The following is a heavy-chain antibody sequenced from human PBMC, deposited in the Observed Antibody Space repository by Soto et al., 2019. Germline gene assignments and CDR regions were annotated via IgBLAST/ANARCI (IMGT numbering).Heavy chain of an antibody. CDR1: GFAFSSSG. CDR2: IWYDGSNK. J-gene: IGHJ4*02. Sequence: QVQLVESGGGVVQPGRSLRLSCAATGFAFSSSGMHWVRQAPGKGLEWVGVIWYDGSNKYYADSVKGRFTISRDNSKNTVYLQMNSLRADDTAVYYCAREGPDYWGQGTLVTVSS. V-gene: IGHV3-33*01. CDR3: AREGPDY.